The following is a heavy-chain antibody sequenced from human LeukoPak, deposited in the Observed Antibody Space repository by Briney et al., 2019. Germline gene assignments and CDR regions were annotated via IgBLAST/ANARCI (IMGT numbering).Heavy chain of an antibody. V-gene: IGHV3-21*01. CDR1: GFTFSSYS. CDR2: ISSSSSYI. D-gene: IGHD3-10*01. J-gene: IGHJ4*02. CDR3: ARDDYYGSGSYFN. Sequence: GGSLRLSCAASGFTFSSYSMNWVRQAPGKGLEWVPSISSSSSYIYYADSVKGRFTISRDNAKNSLYLQMNSLRAEDTAVYYCARDDYYGSGSYFNWGQGTLVTVSS.